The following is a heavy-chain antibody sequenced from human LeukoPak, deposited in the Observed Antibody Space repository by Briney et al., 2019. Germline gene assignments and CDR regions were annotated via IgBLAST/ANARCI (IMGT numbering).Heavy chain of an antibody. D-gene: IGHD6-19*01. J-gene: IGHJ4*02. Sequence: SETLSLTCAVYGGSFSGYYWSWIRQPPGKGLEWIGEINHSGSTHYNPSLKSRVTISVDTSKNQFSLKLSSVSAADTAVYYCARENIKQWLIWGQGILVTVSS. V-gene: IGHV4-34*01. CDR3: ARENIKQWLI. CDR2: INHSGST. CDR1: GGSFSGYY.